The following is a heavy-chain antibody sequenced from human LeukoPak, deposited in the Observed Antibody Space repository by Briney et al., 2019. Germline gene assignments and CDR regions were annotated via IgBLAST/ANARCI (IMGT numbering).Heavy chain of an antibody. D-gene: IGHD1-26*01. CDR2: ISGSGAKT. J-gene: IGHJ4*02. CDR1: GFAFNTYS. V-gene: IGHV3-23*01. Sequence: QAGESLRLSCAASGFAFNTYSMNWVRQAPGKGLEWVSAISGSGAKTYYADFVKGRFTISRDNSKNTLYLQMNSLRAEDTAVYYCAKEYSVSFSPFPSYFDYWGQGTLVTVSS. CDR3: AKEYSVSFSPFPSYFDY.